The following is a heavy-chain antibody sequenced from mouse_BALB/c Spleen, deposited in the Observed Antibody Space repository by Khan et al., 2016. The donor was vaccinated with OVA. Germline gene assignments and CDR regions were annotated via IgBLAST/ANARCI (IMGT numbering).Heavy chain of an antibody. CDR2: IDPYNGGT. CDR3: IRGGYGGFAY. J-gene: IGHJ3*01. V-gene: IGHV1S135*01. CDR1: GYAFTSYS. D-gene: IGHD1-1*01. Sequence: EVELVESGPELVKPGASVKVSCKASGYAFTSYSMYWVNQRHGKSLEWIGYIDPYNGGTSYNPKFKGKVTLTVDQSSTTAYMHLNTLTSEDSAVYYCIRGGYGGFAYWGQGTLVTVSA.